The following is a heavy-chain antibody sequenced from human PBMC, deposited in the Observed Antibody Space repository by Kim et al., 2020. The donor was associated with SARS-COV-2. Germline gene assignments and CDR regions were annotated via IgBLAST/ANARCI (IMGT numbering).Heavy chain of an antibody. Sequence: GGSLRLSCAASGFTVSSNYMSWVRQAPGKGLEWVSVIYTSGSTYYADSGKGRFTISRDNSKNTRYLQMNSLGAEDTAVCYCARGGSWYEVDYWGQGTLVTVA. CDR1: GFTVSSNY. D-gene: IGHD6-13*01. J-gene: IGHJ4*02. CDR2: IYTSGST. CDR3: ARGGSWYEVDY. V-gene: IGHV3-66*01.